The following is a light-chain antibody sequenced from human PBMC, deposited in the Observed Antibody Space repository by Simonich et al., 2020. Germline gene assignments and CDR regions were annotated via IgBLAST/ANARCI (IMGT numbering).Light chain of an antibody. CDR2: WAS. CDR3: QQYYSTPWT. CDR1: QSVLYSSNNKHY. V-gene: IGKV4-1*01. Sequence: DIVMTQSPDSLAVSLGERATIHCKSSQSVLYSSNNKHYLAWYQQKPGHPPKLLIYWASTRGSGVPDRCSGSGSGTDFTLTISSLQAEDGAVYYCQQYYSTPWTVGQGTKVEIK. J-gene: IGKJ1*01.